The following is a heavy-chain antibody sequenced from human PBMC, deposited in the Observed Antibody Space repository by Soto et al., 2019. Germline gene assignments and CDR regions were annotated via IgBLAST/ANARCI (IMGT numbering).Heavy chain of an antibody. V-gene: IGHV4-30-2*01. D-gene: IGHD2-15*01. Sequence: TSETLSLTCDVSGDTISTGGYTWAWIRQPPGKALEWIGHTYHSGNPYYNSSLKSRITMSFDTSKTQFFLSLTSVTAADTALYFCARHVFAPGGRWFGPWGPGLLVTVSS. CDR3: ARHVFAPGGRWFGP. CDR2: TYHSGNP. J-gene: IGHJ5*02. CDR1: GDTISTGGYT.